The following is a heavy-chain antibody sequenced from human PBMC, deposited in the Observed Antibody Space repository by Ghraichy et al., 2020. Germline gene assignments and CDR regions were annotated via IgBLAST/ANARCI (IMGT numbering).Heavy chain of an antibody. V-gene: IGHV3-43*02. J-gene: IGHJ6*02. D-gene: IGHD2-2*01. CDR3: AKDGAGGQYQLLLAYYYYGMDV. Sequence: GGSLRLSCAASGFTFDDYAMHWVRQAPGKGLEWVSLISGDGGSTYYADSVKGRFTISRDNSKNSLYLQMNSLRTEDTALYYCAKDGAGGQYQLLLAYYYYGMDVWGQGTTVTVSS. CDR1: GFTFDDYA. CDR2: ISGDGGST.